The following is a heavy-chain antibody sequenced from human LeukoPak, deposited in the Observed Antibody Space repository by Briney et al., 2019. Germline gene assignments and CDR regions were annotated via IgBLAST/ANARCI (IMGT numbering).Heavy chain of an antibody. CDR2: IDWNGGMT. D-gene: IGHD4-17*01. V-gene: IGHV3-20*04. J-gene: IGHJ4*02. Sequence: GGSLRLSCAASGFNFDDYGMSWVRQAPGQGLEWLSGIDWNGGMTTYADSAKGRFTISRDSAKNSLYLQMNSLRAEDTALYYCARSLTTVTRFDYWGQGTLVTVSS. CDR1: GFNFDDYG. CDR3: ARSLTTVTRFDY.